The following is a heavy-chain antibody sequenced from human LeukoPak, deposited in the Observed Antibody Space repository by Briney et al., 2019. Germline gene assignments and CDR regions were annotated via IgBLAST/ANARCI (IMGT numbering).Heavy chain of an antibody. V-gene: IGHV4-39*01. CDR1: GGSISSSSYY. Sequence: SETLSLTCTVSGGSISSSSYYWGWIRQPPGKGLEWIGSIYYSGSTYYNPSLKSRVTISVDTSKNQFSLKLSSVTAADTAVYYCARVKVGATNFVYYYYGMDVWGQGTTVTVSS. J-gene: IGHJ6*02. CDR3: ARVKVGATNFVYYYYGMDV. D-gene: IGHD1-26*01. CDR2: IYYSGST.